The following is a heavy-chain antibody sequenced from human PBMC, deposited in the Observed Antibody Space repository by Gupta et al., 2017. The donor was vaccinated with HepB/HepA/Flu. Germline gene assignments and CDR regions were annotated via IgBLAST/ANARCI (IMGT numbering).Heavy chain of an antibody. D-gene: IGHD6-6*01. V-gene: IGHV1-2*02. J-gene: IGHJ4*02. CDR1: GYTFTGYY. Sequence: QVQLVQSGAEVKKPGASVKVSCKASGYTFTGYYMHWVRQAPGQGLEWMGWINPNSGGTNYAQKFQGRVTMTRDTSISTAYMELSSLRSDDTAVYYCASQREAYSSSSWQLYYFDYWGQGNLVTVSS. CDR2: INPNSGGT. CDR3: ASQREAYSSSSWQLYYFDY.